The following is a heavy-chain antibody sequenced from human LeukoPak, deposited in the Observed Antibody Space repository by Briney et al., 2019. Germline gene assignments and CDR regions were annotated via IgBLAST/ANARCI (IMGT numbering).Heavy chain of an antibody. CDR2: IHHSAGT. Sequence: SETLSLTCAVYGGSFTDYYWSWIRQAPGKGLEWIGRIHHSAGTSYNPSLKSRVTISADTSKKQLSLKLTSVTAADTAVFYCARGPVRDDGLTGDSYYYGFDVWGQGTTVTVSS. CDR1: GGSFTDYY. D-gene: IGHD3-9*01. J-gene: IGHJ6*02. V-gene: IGHV4-34*01. CDR3: ARGPVRDDGLTGDSYYYGFDV.